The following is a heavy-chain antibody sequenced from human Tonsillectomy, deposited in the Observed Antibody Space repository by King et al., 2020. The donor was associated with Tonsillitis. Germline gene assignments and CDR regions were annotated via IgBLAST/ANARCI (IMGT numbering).Heavy chain of an antibody. D-gene: IGHD3-22*01. CDR2: IYYIGST. J-gene: IGHJ4*02. V-gene: IGHV4-39*01. CDR3: ARLGLGRASYYDPK. CDR1: GGSISSSRYY. Sequence: GAGRVKPSETLSLTCTVSGGSISSSRYYWGWIRQPPGKGLEWIGSIYYIGSTYYNPSLKSRVTISVDTSENQFSLKLSCMTAADTAVYYCARLGLGRASYYDPKWGEGNRVTVSA.